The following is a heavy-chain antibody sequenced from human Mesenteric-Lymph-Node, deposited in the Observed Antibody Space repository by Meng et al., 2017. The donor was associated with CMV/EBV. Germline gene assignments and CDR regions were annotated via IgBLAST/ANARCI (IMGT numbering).Heavy chain of an antibody. CDR2: ISGSSRHI. CDR3: ARDGFRGEVGY. CDR1: GFSFSNYA. D-gene: IGHD3-10*01. Sequence: SCAASGFSFSNYAMNWVRQAPGKGLEWVSCISGSSRHIYYADSVKGRFTISRDNAKNTMYVQMNSLRAEDTAVYYCARDGFRGEVGYWGQGTLVTVSS. J-gene: IGHJ4*02. V-gene: IGHV3-21*01.